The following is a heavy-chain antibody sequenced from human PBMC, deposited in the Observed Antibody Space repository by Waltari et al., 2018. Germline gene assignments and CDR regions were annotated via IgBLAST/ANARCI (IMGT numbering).Heavy chain of an antibody. CDR1: GSAFSGDA. V-gene: IGHV3-64*07. CDR3: ARDGRPYGGPNWFDP. Sequence: EVQLVESGGGLVQPGGSLRLSCTSAGSAFSGDAMHWVRQAPGKGLEYFSAISGNGDSRYYADSVKGRLTITRDNSKNMLYLQMGSLRAEDMAVYYCARDGRPYGGPNWFDPWGQGTLVTVSS. D-gene: IGHD3-10*01. J-gene: IGHJ5*02. CDR2: ISGNGDSR.